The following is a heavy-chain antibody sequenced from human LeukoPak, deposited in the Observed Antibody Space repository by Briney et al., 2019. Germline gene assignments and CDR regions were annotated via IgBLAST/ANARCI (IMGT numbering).Heavy chain of an antibody. Sequence: GGSLRLSCAASGFTLSSYAMSWVRQAPGKGLEWVSAISGSGGSTYYADSVKGRFTISRDNSKNTLYLQMNSLRAEDTAVYYCAKGYCSSTSCPNDYWGQGTLVTVSS. CDR1: GFTLSSYA. J-gene: IGHJ4*02. CDR2: ISGSGGST. V-gene: IGHV3-23*01. D-gene: IGHD2-2*01. CDR3: AKGYCSSTSCPNDY.